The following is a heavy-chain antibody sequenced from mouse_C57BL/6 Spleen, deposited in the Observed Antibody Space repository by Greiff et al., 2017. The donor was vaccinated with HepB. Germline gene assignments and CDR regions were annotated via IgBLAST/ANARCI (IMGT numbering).Heavy chain of an antibody. CDR2: ISNGGGST. V-gene: IGHV5-12*01. D-gene: IGHD2-4*01. CDR1: GFTFSDYY. CDR3: ARRKDYDYHYAMDY. Sequence: DVKLVESGGGLVQPGGSLKLSCAASGFTFSDYYMYWVRQTPEKRLEWVAYISNGGGSTYYPDTVKGRFTISRDNAKNTLYLQMSRLKSEDTAMYYCARRKDYDYHYAMDYWGQGTSVTVSS. J-gene: IGHJ4*01.